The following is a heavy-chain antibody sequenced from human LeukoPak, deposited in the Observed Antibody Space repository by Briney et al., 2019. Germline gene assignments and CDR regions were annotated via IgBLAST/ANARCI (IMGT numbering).Heavy chain of an antibody. Sequence: GGSLRLSCAVSGFTFSQYYMGWVRQAPGKGLEWVAIIESDGSDRKYVDSVKGRFTISRDNAENSLYLQMSSLTAEDTAIYYCTFLVREPQHWGRGTLVTVSS. CDR1: GFTFSQYY. J-gene: IGHJ1*01. V-gene: IGHV3-7*01. CDR2: IESDGSDR. D-gene: IGHD3-10*01. CDR3: TFLVREPQH.